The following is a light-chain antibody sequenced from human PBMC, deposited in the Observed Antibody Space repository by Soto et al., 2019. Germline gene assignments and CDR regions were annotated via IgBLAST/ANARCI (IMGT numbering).Light chain of an antibody. CDR3: QHLNNSPPFT. CDR2: GTF. CDR1: QDIKTY. J-gene: IGKJ3*01. Sequence: IQLTQSPSSLSASVGDRVSITCRASQDIKTYLAWYQQKRGKAPKLLISGTFTLQSGVPSRFNGSGSGTDFTLTISRLQPEDFATYYCQHLNNSPPFTFGPGTKVDLE. V-gene: IGKV1-9*01.